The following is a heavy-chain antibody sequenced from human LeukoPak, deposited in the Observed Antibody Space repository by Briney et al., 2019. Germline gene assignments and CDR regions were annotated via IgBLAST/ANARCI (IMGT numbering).Heavy chain of an antibody. CDR3: ARDLLSRVFIAAAGTVNWFDP. CDR1: GYTFTSSY. CDR2: INPSGGST. V-gene: IGHV1-46*01. J-gene: IGHJ5*02. D-gene: IGHD6-13*01. Sequence: GASLKVSCMASGYTFTSSYMHWVRQAPGQGLEWMGIINPSGGSTSYAQKFQGRVTITRDMSKSTVYMELSSLRSEDTAVYYCARDLLSRVFIAAAGTVNWFDPWGQGTLVTVSS.